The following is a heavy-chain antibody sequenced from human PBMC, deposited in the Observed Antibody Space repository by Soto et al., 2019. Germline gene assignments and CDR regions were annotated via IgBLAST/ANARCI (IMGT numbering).Heavy chain of an antibody. V-gene: IGHV1-69*13. D-gene: IGHD1-7*01. J-gene: IGHJ4*02. CDR3: ARAGNGNSYYLDY. Sequence: SANVSCKAYGGNLSSYTMSWLLQAPGQGLEWMGGIIPIFGTANYANKLQGRVTITADEYTSTAYMELSSLRCEEPAVYYCARAGNGNSYYLDYWGQGILVTVSS. CDR2: IIPIFGTA. CDR1: GGNLSSYT.